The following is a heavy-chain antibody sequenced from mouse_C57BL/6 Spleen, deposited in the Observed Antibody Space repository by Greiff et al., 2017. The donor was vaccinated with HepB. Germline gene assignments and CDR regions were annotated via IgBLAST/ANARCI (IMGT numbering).Heavy chain of an antibody. CDR2: IWSGGST. D-gene: IGHD2-5*01. CDR1: GFSLTSYG. Sequence: VHLVESGPGLVQPSQSLSITCTVSGFSLTSYGVHWVRQSPGKGLEWLGVIWSGGSTDYNAAFISRLSISKDNSKSQVFFKMNSLQADDTAIYYCARNCYSNYAAMDYWGQGTSVTVSS. J-gene: IGHJ4*01. CDR3: ARNCYSNYAAMDY. V-gene: IGHV2-2*01.